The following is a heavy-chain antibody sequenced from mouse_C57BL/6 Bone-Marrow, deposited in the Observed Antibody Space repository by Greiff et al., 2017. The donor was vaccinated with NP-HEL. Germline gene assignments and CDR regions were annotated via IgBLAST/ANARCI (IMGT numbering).Heavy chain of an antibody. J-gene: IGHJ3*01. Sequence: QVQLQQSGAELVKPGASVKISCKASGYTFTDYYINWVKQRPGQGLEWIGKIGPGSGSPYYHEKFKGKATLTADKSSSPAYMQLSSLTSEDAAVYFCARDYSAWFAYWGQGTLVTVSA. CDR3: ARDYSAWFAY. D-gene: IGHD1-1*02. CDR2: IGPGSGSP. V-gene: IGHV1-77*01. CDR1: GYTFTDYY.